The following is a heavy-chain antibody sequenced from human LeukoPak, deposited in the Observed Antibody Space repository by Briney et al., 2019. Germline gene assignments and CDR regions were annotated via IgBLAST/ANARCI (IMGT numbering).Heavy chain of an antibody. CDR2: ISAYNGNT. V-gene: IGHV1-18*01. Sequence: GASVKVSCKASGYTFTSYGISWVRQAPGQGLEWMGWISAYNGNTNYAQKLQGRVTMTTDTSTSTAYMELRSLRSDDTAVYYCARDRQGSGSLWDLDYWGQGTLVTVSS. J-gene: IGHJ4*02. CDR1: GYTFTSYG. CDR3: ARDRQGSGSLWDLDY. D-gene: IGHD3-22*01.